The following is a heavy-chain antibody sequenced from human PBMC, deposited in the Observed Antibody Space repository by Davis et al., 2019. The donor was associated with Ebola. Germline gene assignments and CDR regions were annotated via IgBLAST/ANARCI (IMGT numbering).Heavy chain of an antibody. CDR3: ANGDFWSAIFHY. V-gene: IGHV3-21*04. J-gene: IGHJ4*02. D-gene: IGHD3-3*01. CDR2: ISSDSDYI. Sequence: GGSLRLSCADSVITFSSYAMTWVRQAPGKGLEWVSSISSDSDYIYYADSAKGRFTISRDNAKNSLYLQMNSLRAEDTAVYYCANGDFWSAIFHYWGQGTLVTVSS. CDR1: VITFSSYA.